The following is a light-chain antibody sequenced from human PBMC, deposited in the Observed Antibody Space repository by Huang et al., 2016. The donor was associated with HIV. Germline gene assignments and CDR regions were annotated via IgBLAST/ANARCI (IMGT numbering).Light chain of an antibody. CDR1: HYVGTY. Sequence: EVVLTQSPVTLSLSPGDRATLSCSACHYVGTYLAWYHQKPGQAPRLLIYAASNRATGIPARFSGSGSATDFTLTISSVEPEDVAVYYCQQRDNWPPITFGQGTRLEIK. CDR2: AAS. V-gene: IGKV3-11*01. CDR3: QQRDNWPPIT. J-gene: IGKJ5*01.